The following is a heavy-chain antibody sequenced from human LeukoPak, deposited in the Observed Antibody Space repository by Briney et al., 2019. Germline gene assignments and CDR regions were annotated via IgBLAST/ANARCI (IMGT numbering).Heavy chain of an antibody. Sequence: GGSLRLSCAASGFTFDDYAMHWVRQAPGKGLEWVSGISWNSGSIGYADSVKGRFTISRDNAKNSLYLQMNRLRAEDTALYYCAKADTAMVLYYFDYWGQGTLVTVSS. J-gene: IGHJ4*02. D-gene: IGHD5-18*01. CDR2: ISWNSGSI. V-gene: IGHV3-9*01. CDR3: AKADTAMVLYYFDY. CDR1: GFTFDDYA.